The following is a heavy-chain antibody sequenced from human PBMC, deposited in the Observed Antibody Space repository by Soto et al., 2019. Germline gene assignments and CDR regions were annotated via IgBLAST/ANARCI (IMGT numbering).Heavy chain of an antibody. Sequence: PGGSLRLSCAASGFTFSSYSMNWVRQAPGKGLEWVSSISSGSSYIYYADSVKGRFTISRDNAKNSLYLQMNSLRAEDTAVYYCAKQLIRAQLVSAVDYWGQGTLVTVSS. D-gene: IGHD6-13*01. CDR3: AKQLIRAQLVSAVDY. CDR2: ISSGSSYI. V-gene: IGHV3-21*04. CDR1: GFTFSSYS. J-gene: IGHJ4*02.